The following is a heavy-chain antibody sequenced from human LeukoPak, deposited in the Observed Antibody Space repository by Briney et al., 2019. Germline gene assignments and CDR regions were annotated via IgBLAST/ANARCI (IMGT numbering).Heavy chain of an antibody. CDR2: IYTSGST. V-gene: IGHV3-66*03. J-gene: IGHJ5*02. CDR1: GFSVSSTY. D-gene: IGHD3-10*01. Sequence: GGSLRLSCAASGFSVSSTYMSWVRQAPGKGLEWVSLIYTSGSTFYADFVMGRFTISRDNSKNTLFLQMNSLRAEDSAVYYCTRDRAGTQSWVEFDLWGQGTLVTVSS. CDR3: TRDRAGTQSWVEFDL.